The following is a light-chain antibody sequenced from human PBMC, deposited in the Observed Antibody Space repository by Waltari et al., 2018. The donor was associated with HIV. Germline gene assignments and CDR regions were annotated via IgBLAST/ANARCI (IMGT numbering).Light chain of an antibody. Sequence: QSVLAQPPSASGSPGQGVTISCSGSSSTLGSNTVSWYQHLPGTAPKLLMYSNTQRPSGVPDRVSGSKSGTAASLAISGLQYEDEADYYCAAWDDSLNGYVCGTGTKITVL. CDR3: AAWDDSLNGYV. J-gene: IGLJ1*01. V-gene: IGLV1-44*01. CDR1: SSTLGSNT. CDR2: SNT.